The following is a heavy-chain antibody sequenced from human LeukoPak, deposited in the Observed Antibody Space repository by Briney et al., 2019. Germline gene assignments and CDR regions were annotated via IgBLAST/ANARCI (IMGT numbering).Heavy chain of an antibody. V-gene: IGHV4-61*02. CDR2: IYTSGST. J-gene: IGHJ3*02. CDR1: GGSISSGSYY. D-gene: IGHD3-22*01. Sequence: SETLSLTCTVSGGSISSGSYYWSWIRQPAGKGLEWIGRIYTSGSTNYNPSLKSRVTISVDTSKNQSSLKLSSVTAADTAVYYCARGWEFYDSNGYVFDIWGQGKMVSVAS. CDR3: ARGWEFYDSNGYVFDI.